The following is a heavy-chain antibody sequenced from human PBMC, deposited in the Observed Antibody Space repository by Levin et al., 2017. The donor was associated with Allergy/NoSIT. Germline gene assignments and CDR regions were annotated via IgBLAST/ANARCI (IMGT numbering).Heavy chain of an antibody. J-gene: IGHJ4*02. D-gene: IGHD2-15*01. CDR2: ITSTSHYI. CDR1: GFAFDSYS. Sequence: PGGSLRLSCEASGFAFDSYSMNWVRQAPGKGLEWLAGITSTSHYIHYADSVRGRFTISRDNAKRSLFLQMSSLTAEDTAVYYCVRGGNIIVVVAADAPDSWGQGTLVTVSS. CDR3: VRGGNIIVVVAADAPDS. V-gene: IGHV3-21*01.